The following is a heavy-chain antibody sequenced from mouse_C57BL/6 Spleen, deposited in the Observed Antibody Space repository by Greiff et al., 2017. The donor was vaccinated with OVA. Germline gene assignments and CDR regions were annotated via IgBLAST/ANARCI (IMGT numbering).Heavy chain of an antibody. V-gene: IGHV5-17*01. Sequence: DVHLVESGGGLVKPGGSLKLSCAASGFTFSDYGMHWVRQAPEKGLEWVAYISSGSSTIYYADTVKGRFTISRDNAKNTLFLQMTSLRSEDTAMYYCAREGGYDYAMDYWGQGTSVTVSS. CDR1: GFTFSDYG. D-gene: IGHD2-2*01. CDR2: ISSGSSTI. J-gene: IGHJ4*01. CDR3: AREGGYDYAMDY.